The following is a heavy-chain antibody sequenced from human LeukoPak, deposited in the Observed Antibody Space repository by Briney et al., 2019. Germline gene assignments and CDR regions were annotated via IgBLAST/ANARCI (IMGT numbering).Heavy chain of an antibody. V-gene: IGHV1-69*01. D-gene: IGHD2-2*01. CDR3: ARERGGGNIVVVPAAISCWFDP. Sequence: SVKVSCKASGGTFSSYAISWVRQAPGQGLEWMGGIIPIFGTANYAQKFQGRVTITADESTSTAYMELSSLRSENTAVYYCARERGGGNIVVVPAAISCWFDPWGQGTLVTVSS. CDR2: IIPIFGTA. J-gene: IGHJ5*02. CDR1: GGTFSSYA.